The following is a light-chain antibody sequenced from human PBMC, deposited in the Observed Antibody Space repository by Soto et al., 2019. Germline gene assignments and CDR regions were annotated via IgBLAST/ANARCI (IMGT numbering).Light chain of an antibody. CDR2: EVT. CDR1: SSDVGNYNL. CDR3: SSYAGTNTVV. Sequence: QSALTQPASVSGSPGQSITISCTGTSSDVGNYNLVSWYQHHPGKAPKLMIFEVTKRPSGVSNRFSGSKSGNTASLTISGLQAEDEADYYCSSYAGTNTVVFGGGTKLTVL. J-gene: IGLJ2*01. V-gene: IGLV2-23*02.